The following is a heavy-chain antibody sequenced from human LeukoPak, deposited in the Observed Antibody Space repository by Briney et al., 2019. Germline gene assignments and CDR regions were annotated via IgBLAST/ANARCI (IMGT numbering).Heavy chain of an antibody. Sequence: GGCLRLSCAASGFRFSNYAMTWVRQAPGKGLEWVSGITGSGVSIYYADSVKGRFTISRDNSNNTLFLQMNSLRAEDTAVYYCAKSGVWVDRFDDWGQGTLVTVSS. J-gene: IGHJ4*02. V-gene: IGHV3-23*01. D-gene: IGHD3-16*01. CDR3: AKSGVWVDRFDD. CDR2: ITGSGVSI. CDR1: GFRFSNYA.